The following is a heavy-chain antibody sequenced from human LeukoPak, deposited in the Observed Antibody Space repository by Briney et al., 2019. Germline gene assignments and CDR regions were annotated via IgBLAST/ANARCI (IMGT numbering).Heavy chain of an antibody. CDR3: ARDQEAMVGTPGLDY. V-gene: IGHV3-48*01. CDR2: ISSSSSTI. J-gene: IGHJ4*02. D-gene: IGHD5-18*01. CDR1: GFTFSSYS. Sequence: PGGSLRLSCAASGFTFSSYSMNWVRQAPGKGLEWVSYISSSSSTIYYADSVKGRFTISRDNAKNSLYLQMNSLRAEDTAVYYCARDQEAMVGTPGLDYWGQGTLVTVPS.